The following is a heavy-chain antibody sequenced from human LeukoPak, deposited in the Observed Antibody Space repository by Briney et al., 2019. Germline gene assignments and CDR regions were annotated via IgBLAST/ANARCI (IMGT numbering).Heavy chain of an antibody. CDR1: GYSISSNYY. D-gene: IGHD1-26*01. CDR2: IYHSGST. CDR3: ARGESRGSHIDY. J-gene: IGHJ4*02. Sequence: SETLSLTCIVSGYSISSNYYWGWIRQPPGKGLEWIGSIYHSGSTYYNPSLKSRVTISVDTSKNQFSLKLRSVTAADTAVYFCARGESRGSHIDYWGQGTLVTVSS. V-gene: IGHV4-38-2*02.